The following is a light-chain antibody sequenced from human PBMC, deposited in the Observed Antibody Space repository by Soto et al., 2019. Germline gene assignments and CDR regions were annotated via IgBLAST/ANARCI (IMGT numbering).Light chain of an antibody. CDR3: QQYGSSSWP. Sequence: VWTPTAGTVSLSKRQRARLSWMFSQSVTSNYLALYQQKPGQAPRLLVYGASSRATGISDRFSGSGSGTDFTLTISRLGPEDFAVYYCQQYGSSSWPFGQVSKVDI. V-gene: IGKV3-20*01. J-gene: IGKJ1*01. CDR2: GAS. CDR1: QSVTSNY.